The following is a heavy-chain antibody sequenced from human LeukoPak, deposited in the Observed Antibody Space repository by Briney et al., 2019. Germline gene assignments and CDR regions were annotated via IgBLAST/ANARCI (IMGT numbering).Heavy chain of an antibody. CDR1: GFTFSSYA. CDR2: ISYDGSNK. D-gene: IGHD4-23*01. CDR3: ARENYGGKEDAFDI. J-gene: IGHJ3*02. Sequence: GGSLRLSCAVSGFTFSSYAMHWVRQAPGKGLEWVAVISYDGSNKYYADSVKGRFTISRDNSKNTLYLQMNSLRAEDTAVYYCARENYGGKEDAFDIWGQGTMVTVSS. V-gene: IGHV3-30*04.